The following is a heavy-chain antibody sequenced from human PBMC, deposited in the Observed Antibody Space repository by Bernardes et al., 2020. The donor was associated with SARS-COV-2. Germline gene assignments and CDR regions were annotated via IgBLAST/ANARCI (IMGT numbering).Heavy chain of an antibody. D-gene: IGHD5-18*01. Sequence: GGSLRLSCAASGFTFGDCDMHWVRHRTGKSLEWVSSIGSSGNTRYADYVKGRFTISRENAKNSLYLEMNSLRVEDTALYYCTRSYSYGWGIDYWGQGTLVTVSS. J-gene: IGHJ4*02. CDR1: GFTFGDCD. CDR2: IGSSGNT. V-gene: IGHV3-13*01. CDR3: TRSYSYGWGIDY.